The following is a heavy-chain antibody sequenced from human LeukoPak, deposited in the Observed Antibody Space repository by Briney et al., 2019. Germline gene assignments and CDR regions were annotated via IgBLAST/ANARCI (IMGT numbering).Heavy chain of an antibody. V-gene: IGHV1-46*01. J-gene: IGHJ3*02. CDR3: ARDTPTDDAFDI. CDR1: GYTFTSYY. CDR2: INPSGGST. Sequence: ASVKVSCKASGYTFTSYYMHWVRQAPGQGLEWMGIINPSGGSTSYAQKFQGRVTMTRDMSTSTVYMELSRLRSEDTAVYYCARDTPTDDAFDIWGQGTMVTVSS.